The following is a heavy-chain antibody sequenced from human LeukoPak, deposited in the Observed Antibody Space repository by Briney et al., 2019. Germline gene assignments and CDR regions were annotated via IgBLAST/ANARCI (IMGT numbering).Heavy chain of an antibody. CDR1: GFSFSSYG. V-gene: IGHV3-30*18. Sequence: GGSLRLSCAASGFSFSSYGMHWVRQAPGKGLEWVAVISYDGSTKYYADSVKGRFTLSRDNSKNTLYLQMNSLRAEDTAVYYCAKDMGEGSGYYYPTPFDYWGQGTLVTGS. CDR2: ISYDGSTK. J-gene: IGHJ4*02. D-gene: IGHD3-22*01. CDR3: AKDMGEGSGYYYPTPFDY.